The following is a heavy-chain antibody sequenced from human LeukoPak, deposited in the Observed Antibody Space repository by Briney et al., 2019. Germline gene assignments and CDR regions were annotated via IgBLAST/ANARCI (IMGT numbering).Heavy chain of an antibody. CDR3: TRDVPSYYYDSSGYHIFDY. D-gene: IGHD3-22*01. Sequence: GGSLRLSCTASGFTFGDYAMSWFRQAPGKGLEWVGFIRSKAYGGTTEYAASVKGRFTISRDDSKSIAYLQMNSLKTEDTAVYYCTRDVPSYYYDSSGYHIFDYWGQGTLVTVSS. CDR1: GFTFGDYA. J-gene: IGHJ4*02. CDR2: IRSKAYGGTT. V-gene: IGHV3-49*03.